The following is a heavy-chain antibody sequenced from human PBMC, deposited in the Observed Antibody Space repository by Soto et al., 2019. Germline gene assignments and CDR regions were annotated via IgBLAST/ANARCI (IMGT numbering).Heavy chain of an antibody. Sequence: SETLSLTCTVSGGSISSGGYYWSWIRQHPGKGLEWIGYIYYSGSTYYNPSLKSRVTISVDTSKNQFSLKLSSVTAADTAVYYCARCVRNAVAAFDPWGQGTLGTVSS. D-gene: IGHD6-19*01. V-gene: IGHV4-31*03. CDR2: IYYSGST. CDR3: ARCVRNAVAAFDP. CDR1: GGSISSGGYY. J-gene: IGHJ5*02.